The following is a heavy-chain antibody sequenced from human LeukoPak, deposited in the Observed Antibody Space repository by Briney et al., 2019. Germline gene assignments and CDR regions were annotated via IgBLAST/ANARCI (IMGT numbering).Heavy chain of an antibody. D-gene: IGHD5-18*01. J-gene: IGHJ6*03. V-gene: IGHV1-18*01. CDR3: ASYSYGLKDYYYMDV. CDR2: ISAYNGNT. CDR1: GYTFTSYG. Sequence: ASVKVSCKASGYTFTSYGISWVRQAPGQGLEWMGWISAYNGNTNYAQKLQGRVTMTTDTSTSTAYMELRSLRSDDTAVYYCASYSYGLKDYYYMDVWGKGTTVTVSS.